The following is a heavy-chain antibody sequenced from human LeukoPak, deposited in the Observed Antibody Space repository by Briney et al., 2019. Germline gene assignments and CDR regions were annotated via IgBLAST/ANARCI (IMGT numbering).Heavy chain of an antibody. D-gene: IGHD6-13*01. Sequence: PGGSLRLSCAASGFTVSSNYMSWVRQAPGKGLEWVSVIYSGGSTYYADSVKGRFTISRDNSKNTLYLQMNSLRAEDTAVYYCAKDVLSSTWLDFDYWGQGTLVTVSS. CDR3: AKDVLSSTWLDFDY. V-gene: IGHV3-53*01. J-gene: IGHJ4*02. CDR1: GFTVSSNY. CDR2: IYSGGST.